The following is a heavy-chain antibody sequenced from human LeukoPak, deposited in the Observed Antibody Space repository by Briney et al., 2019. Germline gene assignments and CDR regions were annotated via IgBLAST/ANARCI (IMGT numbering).Heavy chain of an antibody. D-gene: IGHD6-13*01. CDR1: GGTFSSYA. Sequence: GASVKVSCNASGGTFSSYAISWVRQAPGQGLEWMGGIIPIFGTANYAQKFQGRVTMTTDTSTSTAYMELRSLRSDDTAVYYCARDPLYSSSWYVVPDYWGQGTLVTVSS. CDR3: ARDPLYSSSWYVVPDY. CDR2: IIPIFGTA. J-gene: IGHJ4*02. V-gene: IGHV1-69*05.